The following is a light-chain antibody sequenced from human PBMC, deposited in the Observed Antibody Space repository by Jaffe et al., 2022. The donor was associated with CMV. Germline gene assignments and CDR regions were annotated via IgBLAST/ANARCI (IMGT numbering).Light chain of an antibody. Sequence: QSALTQPASVSESPGQSITISCTGTSSDVGDYNFVSWYQQHPGKAPKLMIYDVSNRPSGVSNRFSGSKSGNTASLTISGLQAEDEADYYCSSYTASSAQVIFGGGTKLTVL. CDR1: SSDVGDYNF. V-gene: IGLV2-14*03. CDR2: DVS. J-gene: IGLJ2*01. CDR3: SSYTASSAQVI.